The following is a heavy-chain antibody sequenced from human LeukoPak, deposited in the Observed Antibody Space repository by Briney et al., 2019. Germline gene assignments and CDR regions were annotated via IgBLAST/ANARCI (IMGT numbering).Heavy chain of an antibody. V-gene: IGHV4-59*01. CDR2: IYYSGST. D-gene: IGHD3-10*01. CDR3: ARTNPMVRGVIISPHYYYGMDV. Sequence: SETLSLTCTVSGGSISSYYWSWIRQPPGKGLEWIGYIYYSGSTNYNPSLKSRVTISVDTSKNQFSLKLSSVTAADTAVYYCARTNPMVRGVIISPHYYYGMDVWGQGTTVTVSS. J-gene: IGHJ6*02. CDR1: GGSISSYY.